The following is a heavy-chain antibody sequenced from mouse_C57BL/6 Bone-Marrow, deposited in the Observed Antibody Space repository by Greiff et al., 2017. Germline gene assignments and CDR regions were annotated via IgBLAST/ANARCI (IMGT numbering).Heavy chain of an antibody. J-gene: IGHJ3*01. CDR2: IYPGSGNT. Sequence: VMLVESGAELVRPGASVKLSCKASGYTFTDYYINWVKQRPGQGLEWIARIYPGSGNTYYNEKFKGKATLTAEKSSSTAYMQLSSLTSEDSAVYFCARSGGYGWFAYWGQGTLVTVSA. CDR3: ARSGGYGWFAY. CDR1: GYTFTDYY. V-gene: IGHV1-76*01. D-gene: IGHD2-2*01.